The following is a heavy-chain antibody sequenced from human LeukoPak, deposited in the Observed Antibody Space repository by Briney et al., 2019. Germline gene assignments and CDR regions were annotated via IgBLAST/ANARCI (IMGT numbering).Heavy chain of an antibody. CDR3: ARGDYGGNSDAFDI. V-gene: IGHV1-2*02. D-gene: IGHD4-23*01. CDR2: INPNSGGT. CDR1: GHTFTGYY. Sequence: ASVKVSCKASGHTFTGYYMHWARQAPGQGLEWMGWINPNSGGTNYAQKFQGRVTMTRDTSISTAYMELSRLRSDDTAVYYCARGDYGGNSDAFDIWGQGTMVTVSS. J-gene: IGHJ3*02.